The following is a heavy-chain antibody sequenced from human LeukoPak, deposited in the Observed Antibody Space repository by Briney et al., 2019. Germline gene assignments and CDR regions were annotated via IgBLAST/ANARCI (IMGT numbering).Heavy chain of an antibody. CDR1: GFTLSNYW. V-gene: IGHV3-30*03. CDR3: ARDTYCSGGSCYPALGYYFDY. CDR2: ISYDGSNK. D-gene: IGHD2-15*01. Sequence: AGGSLRLSCVASGFTLSNYWMSWVRQAPGKGLEWVAVISYDGSNKYYADSVKGRFTISRDNSKNTLYLQMNSLRAEDTAVYYCARDTYCSGGSCYPALGYYFDYWGQGTLVTVSS. J-gene: IGHJ4*02.